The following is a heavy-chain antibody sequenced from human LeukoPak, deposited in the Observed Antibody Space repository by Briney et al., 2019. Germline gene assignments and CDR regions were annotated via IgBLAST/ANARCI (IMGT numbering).Heavy chain of an antibody. CDR2: IYYSGST. V-gene: IGHV4-59*01. D-gene: IGHD3-3*01. Sequence: PSETLSLTCTVSGGSISSYYWSWIRQPPGKGLEWIGYIYYSGSTNYNPSLKSRVTISVDTSKNQFSLKLSSVTAADTAVYYCARVKDYDFWSGYVDGMDVWGQGTTVTVSS. J-gene: IGHJ6*02. CDR3: ARVKDYDFWSGYVDGMDV. CDR1: GGSISSYY.